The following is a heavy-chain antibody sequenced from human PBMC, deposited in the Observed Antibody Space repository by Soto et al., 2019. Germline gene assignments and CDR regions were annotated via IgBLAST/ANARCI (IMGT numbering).Heavy chain of an antibody. V-gene: IGHV4-61*01. J-gene: IGHJ6*02. CDR3: ARDKTVGWRYFGMEV. CDR2: ISYSGST. D-gene: IGHD4-17*01. Sequence: SETLSLTCSVSGVSVSSRTYYWSWIRQPPGKGLEWIGSISYSGSTNYNPSLKSRVTILGDTSKNQFSLKLTSVTAADTALYSCARDKTVGWRYFGMEVWGRGTTVTVSS. CDR1: GVSVSSRTYY.